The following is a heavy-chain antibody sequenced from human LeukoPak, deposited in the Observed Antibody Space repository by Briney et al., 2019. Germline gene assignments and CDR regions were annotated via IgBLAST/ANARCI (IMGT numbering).Heavy chain of an antibody. Sequence: GGSLRLSYAASGFTFSSYAMSWVRQAPGKGLEWVSAISSSGGSTYYADSVKGRFTISRDNSKNTLYLQLNSLRSEDTAVYYCAKVKGSEGYCSITSCLADYWGQGTLVTVSS. D-gene: IGHD2-2*01. CDR1: GFTFSSYA. V-gene: IGHV3-23*01. CDR2: ISSSGGST. CDR3: AKVKGSEGYCSITSCLADY. J-gene: IGHJ4*02.